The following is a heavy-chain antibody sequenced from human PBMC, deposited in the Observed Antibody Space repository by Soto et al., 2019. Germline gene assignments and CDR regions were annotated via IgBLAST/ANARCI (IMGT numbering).Heavy chain of an antibody. J-gene: IGHJ6*02. D-gene: IGHD2-2*01. Sequence: QVQLVQSGAEVKKPGSSVKVSCKASRGTFSRYSFTWVRQAPGHGLEWMGRIIPVFGIASYAQKFQGRVTITADKSTSTAYMELSSLRSEDTAVYYCAREDRDRETGLVPAAIDGMDVWGQGTTVTVSS. V-gene: IGHV1-69*08. CDR1: RGTFSRYS. CDR2: IIPVFGIA. CDR3: AREDRDRETGLVPAAIDGMDV.